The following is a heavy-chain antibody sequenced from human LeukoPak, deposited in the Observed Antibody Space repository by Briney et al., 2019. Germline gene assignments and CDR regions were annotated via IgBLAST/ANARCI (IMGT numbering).Heavy chain of an antibody. V-gene: IGHV1-3*01. Sequence: ASVKVSCKASGYTSTSYAMHWVRQAPGQRLEWMGWINAGNGNTKYSQKFQGRVTITRDTSASTAYMELSSLRSEDTAVYYCARIRSWNSGYDSLDYWGQGTPVTVSS. CDR1: GYTSTSYA. J-gene: IGHJ4*02. D-gene: IGHD5-12*01. CDR2: INAGNGNT. CDR3: ARIRSWNSGYDSLDY.